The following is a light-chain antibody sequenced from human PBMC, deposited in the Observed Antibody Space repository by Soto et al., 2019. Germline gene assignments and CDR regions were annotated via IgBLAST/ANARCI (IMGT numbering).Light chain of an antibody. CDR1: QSVSSSY. J-gene: IGKJ4*01. CDR2: GAS. Sequence: EIVLTQSPGTLSLSPEERATLSCRASQSVSSSYLAWYQQKPGQAPRLLIFGASNRATGIPDRFSGSGSGTDFTLTISRLEPEDFAVYYCQQYGSSPLTFGGGTQVEIK. V-gene: IGKV3-20*01. CDR3: QQYGSSPLT.